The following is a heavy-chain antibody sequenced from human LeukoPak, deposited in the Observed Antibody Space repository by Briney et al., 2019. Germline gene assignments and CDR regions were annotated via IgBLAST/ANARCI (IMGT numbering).Heavy chain of an antibody. CDR2: ISSSSSYI. Sequence: PGGSLRLSCAASGFTFSSYSMNWVRQAPGKGLEWVSSISSSSSYIYYADSVKGRFTISRDNAKNSLYLQMNSLRAEDTAVYYCARLGTPYSGYDLYYYYMDVWGKGTTVTISS. D-gene: IGHD5-12*01. J-gene: IGHJ6*03. V-gene: IGHV3-21*01. CDR1: GFTFSSYS. CDR3: ARLGTPYSGYDLYYYYMDV.